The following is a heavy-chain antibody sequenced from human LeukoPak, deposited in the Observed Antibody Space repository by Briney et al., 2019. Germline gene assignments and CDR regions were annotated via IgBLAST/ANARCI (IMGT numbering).Heavy chain of an antibody. Sequence: GGSLRLSCAASGFTFSGYTMNWVRQIPGKGLEWISSIGGTSAYIYYADSVKGRFTISRDNAKNSLYLQMNSLGVEDTAVYYCARDMYYIPEYWGQGTLVTVSS. D-gene: IGHD3-10*01. CDR3: ARDMYYIPEY. V-gene: IGHV3-21*06. J-gene: IGHJ4*02. CDR2: IGGTSAYI. CDR1: GFTFSGYT.